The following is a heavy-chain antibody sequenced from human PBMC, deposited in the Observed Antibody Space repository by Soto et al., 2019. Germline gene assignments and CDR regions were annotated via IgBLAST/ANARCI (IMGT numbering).Heavy chain of an antibody. CDR3: ASHYYDSSGYEDAFDI. Sequence: SETLSLTCTVSGCSISSSSYYWGWIRQPPGKGLEWIGRIYYNGSTYYNPSLKRRATISVDTSKNQFSLKLSSVTAADTAVYYCASHYYDSSGYEDAFDIWGQGTMVT. J-gene: IGHJ3*02. CDR2: IYYNGST. CDR1: GCSISSSSYY. D-gene: IGHD3-22*01. V-gene: IGHV4-39*01.